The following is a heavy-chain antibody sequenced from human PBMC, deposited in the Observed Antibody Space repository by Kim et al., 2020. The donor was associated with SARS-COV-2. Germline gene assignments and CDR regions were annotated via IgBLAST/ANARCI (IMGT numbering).Heavy chain of an antibody. D-gene: IGHD1-1*01. Sequence: SETLSLTCAVYGGSFSGYYWSWIRQPPGKGLEWIGEINHSGSTNYNPSLKSRVTISVDTSKNQFSLKLSSVTAADTAVYYCASRKGLQRPFDYWGQGTLVTVSS. V-gene: IGHV4-34*01. CDR3: ASRKGLQRPFDY. CDR2: INHSGST. CDR1: GGSFSGYY. J-gene: IGHJ4*02.